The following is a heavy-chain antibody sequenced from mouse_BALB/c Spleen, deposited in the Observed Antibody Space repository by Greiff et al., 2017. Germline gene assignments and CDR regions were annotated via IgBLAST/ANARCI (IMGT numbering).Heavy chain of an antibody. J-gene: IGHJ4*01. V-gene: IGHV5-6-4*01. Sequence: EVQLVESGGGLVKPGGSLKLSCAASGFTFSSYTMSWVRQTPEKRLEWVATISSGGSYTYYPDSVKGRFTISRDNAKNTLYLQMSSLKSEDTAMYYCTREDPTGYYAMDYWGQGTSVTVSS. CDR3: TREDPTGYYAMDY. CDR1: GFTFSSYT. CDR2: ISSGGSYT.